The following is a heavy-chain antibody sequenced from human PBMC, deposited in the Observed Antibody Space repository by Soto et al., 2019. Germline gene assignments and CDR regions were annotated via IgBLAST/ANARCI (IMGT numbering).Heavy chain of an antibody. CDR2: ISSSSSTI. V-gene: IGHV3-48*02. D-gene: IGHD2-15*01. CDR3: ARDAGYCSGGSCYGYYYGMDV. J-gene: IGHJ6*02. CDR1: GFTFSSYS. Sequence: GGSLRLSCAASGFTFSSYSMNWVRQAPGKGLEWVSYISSSSSTIYYADSVKGRFTISRDNAKNSLYLQMNGLRDEDTAVYYCARDAGYCSGGSCYGYYYGMDVWGQGTTVTVSS.